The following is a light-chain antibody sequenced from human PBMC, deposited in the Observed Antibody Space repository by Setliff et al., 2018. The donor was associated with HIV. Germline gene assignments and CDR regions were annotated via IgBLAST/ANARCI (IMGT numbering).Light chain of an antibody. CDR1: SSDVGGSNY. Sequence: VLTQPASVSGSPGQSITISCTGTSSDVGGSNYVSWYQQFPGKAPKLILYDVNKRPSGVSSRFSGSKSGNTASLTISGLQAEDDAHYWCCSYVGSTASVVFGGGTKGTV. J-gene: IGLJ2*01. CDR3: CSYVGSTASVV. CDR2: DVN. V-gene: IGLV2-23*02.